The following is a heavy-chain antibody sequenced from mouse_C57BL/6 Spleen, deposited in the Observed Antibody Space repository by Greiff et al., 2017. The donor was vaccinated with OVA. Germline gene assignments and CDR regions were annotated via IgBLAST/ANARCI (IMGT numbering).Heavy chain of an antibody. V-gene: IGHV3-6*01. D-gene: IGHD1-1*01. CDR3: ARNYYGSPFDY. Sequence: EVKLEESGPGLVKPSQSLSLTCSVTGYSITSGYYWNWIRQFPGNKLEWMGYISYDGSNNYNPSLKNRISITRDTSKNQFFLKLNSVTTEDTATYCCARNYYGSPFDYWGQGTTLTVSS. J-gene: IGHJ2*01. CDR1: GYSITSGYY. CDR2: ISYDGSN.